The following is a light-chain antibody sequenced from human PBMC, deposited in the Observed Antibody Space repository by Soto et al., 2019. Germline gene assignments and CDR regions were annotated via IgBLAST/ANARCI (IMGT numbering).Light chain of an antibody. Sequence: EKVMTQSPATLSVSPGERATLSCRASQSVRNNLAWYQQKLRQAPRLLIYDASTRATGIPARFSGSGSETEFTLTISSLQSEDFAVYFCQQYNMWPVTFGQGTRLEIK. CDR1: QSVRNN. CDR2: DAS. CDR3: QQYNMWPVT. J-gene: IGKJ5*01. V-gene: IGKV3-15*01.